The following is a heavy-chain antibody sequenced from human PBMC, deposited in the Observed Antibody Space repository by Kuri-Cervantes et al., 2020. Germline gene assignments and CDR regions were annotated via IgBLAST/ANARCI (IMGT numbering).Heavy chain of an antibody. D-gene: IGHD3-22*01. CDR3: AAGEGDRARGIVVVHNDY. J-gene: IGHJ4*02. V-gene: IGHV1-69*13. CDR2: IIPIFGTA. CDR1: GGTFSSYA. Sequence: SVKVSCKASGGTFSSYAISWVRQAPGQGLEWMGGIIPIFGTANYAQKFQGRVTITADESTSTAYMELSSLRSEDTAVYYCAAGEGDRARGIVVVHNDYWGQGTLVTVSS.